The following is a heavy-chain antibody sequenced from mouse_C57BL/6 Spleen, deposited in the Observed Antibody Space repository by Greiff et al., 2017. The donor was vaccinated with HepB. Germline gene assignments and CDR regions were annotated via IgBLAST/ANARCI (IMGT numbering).Heavy chain of an antibody. V-gene: IGHV2-9-1*01. CDR2: IWTGGGT. Sequence: VKLVESGPGLVAPSQSLSITCTVSGFSLTSYAISWVRQPPGKGLEWLGVIWTGGGTNYNSALKSRLSIRKDNSKSQVFSKMNSLQTDDTARYYCDRNSYYGSNYWYFDVWGTGTTVTVSS. CDR3: DRNSYYGSNYWYFDV. CDR1: GFSLTSYA. J-gene: IGHJ1*03. D-gene: IGHD1-1*01.